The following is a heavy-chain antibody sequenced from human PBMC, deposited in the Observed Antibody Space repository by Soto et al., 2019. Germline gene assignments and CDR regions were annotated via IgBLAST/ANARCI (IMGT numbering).Heavy chain of an antibody. V-gene: IGHV2-5*02. CDR3: GHIKDRATPGPDRKNDFHY. D-gene: IGHD1-1*01. J-gene: IGHJ4*02. CDR2: IYWDDVK. CDR1: GFSLSTSGLG. Sequence: QITLKESGPTLVKPTQTLTLTCTFSGFSLSTSGLGVGWIRQPPGKALEWLAMIYWDDVKRYSPSLKSRLTITKNTSQTRGVLPLTNMDPVDTPTYYCGHIKDRATPGPDRKNDFHYWGQGTLVTVSS.